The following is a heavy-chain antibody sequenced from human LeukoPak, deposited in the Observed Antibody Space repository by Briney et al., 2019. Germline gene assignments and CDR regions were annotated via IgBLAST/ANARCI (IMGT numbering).Heavy chain of an antibody. V-gene: IGHV4-39*01. CDR2: IYYSGST. D-gene: IGHD5-18*01. Sequence: SETLSLTCTVSGVSISSSSNYWGWIRQPPGKGLEWIGHIYYSGSTYYNSSLKSRVTISVDTSKNQFSQELRSVTAADTAVYYCARLGVGYNFGYPYYYYMDVRGKGTTVTVSS. CDR3: ARLGVGYNFGYPYYYYMDV. CDR1: GVSISSSSNY. J-gene: IGHJ6*03.